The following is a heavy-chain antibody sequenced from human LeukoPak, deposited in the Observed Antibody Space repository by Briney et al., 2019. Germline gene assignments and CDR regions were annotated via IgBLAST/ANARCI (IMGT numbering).Heavy chain of an antibody. CDR2: IYHGGST. V-gene: IGHV4-4*02. J-gene: IGHJ4*02. Sequence: PSETLSLTCAVSGGSISSSNWWSWVRQPPGKGLEWIGEIYHGGSTNYNPSLKSRVTISVDKSKNQFSLKLSSVTAADTAVYYCVRHKDSSGWSGWGYWGQGTLVTVSS. CDR3: VRHKDSSGWSGWGY. CDR1: GGSISSSNW. D-gene: IGHD6-19*01.